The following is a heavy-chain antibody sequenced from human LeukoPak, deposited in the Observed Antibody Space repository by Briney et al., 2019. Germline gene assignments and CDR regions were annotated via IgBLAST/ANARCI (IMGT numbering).Heavy chain of an antibody. J-gene: IGHJ4*02. CDR2: MNPNSGNT. Sequence: GSSVKVSCKASGGTFSSYAINWVRQATGQGLEWMGWMNPNSGNTGYAQKFQGRVTMTRNTSISTAYMELSSLRSEDTAVYYCARARKAAALFDYWGQGTLVTVSS. V-gene: IGHV1-8*02. D-gene: IGHD6-13*01. CDR1: GGTFSSYA. CDR3: ARARKAAALFDY.